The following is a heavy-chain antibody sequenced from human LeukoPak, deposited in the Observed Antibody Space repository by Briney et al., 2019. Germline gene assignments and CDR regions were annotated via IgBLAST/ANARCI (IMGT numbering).Heavy chain of an antibody. J-gene: IGHJ5*02. V-gene: IGHV3-20*04. CDR1: GFSFDDYG. D-gene: IGHD2-21*02. Sequence: GGSLRLSCAASGFSFDDYGMSWVRQAPGKGLEWVSGINWNGGSTGYADSVKGRFTISRDNAKNSLYLQMNSLSAEDTAVYYCARGASYVTSQWFDPWGQGTQVTVSS. CDR2: INWNGGST. CDR3: ARGASYVTSQWFDP.